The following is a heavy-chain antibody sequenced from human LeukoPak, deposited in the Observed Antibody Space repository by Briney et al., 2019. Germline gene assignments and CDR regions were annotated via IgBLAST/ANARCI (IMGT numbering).Heavy chain of an antibody. CDR3: TTDRGSIQLPFDS. Sequence: GGSLRLSCAASIFTFSIYAMIRVRQAPGKGLEWVSAISGSGGNTSYADSVKGRFTISRDNSKTTLYLQMNRLRAEDTAVYYCTTDRGSIQLPFDSCGEGTLVTVS. V-gene: IGHV3-23*01. CDR1: IFTFSIYA. D-gene: IGHD5-18*01. J-gene: IGHJ4*02. CDR2: ISGSGGNT.